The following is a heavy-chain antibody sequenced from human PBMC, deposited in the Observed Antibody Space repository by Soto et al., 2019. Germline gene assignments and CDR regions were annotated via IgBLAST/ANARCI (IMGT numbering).Heavy chain of an antibody. CDR1: GYTFTGYY. CDR3: ARVPARLHGMDV. Sequence: GASVKVSRKASGYTFTGYYMHWVRQAPGQGLEWMGWINPNSGGTNYAQKFQGRVTMTRDTSISTAYMELSRLRSDDTAVYYCARVPARLHGMDVWGQGTTVTVSS. CDR2: INPNSGGT. D-gene: IGHD6-6*01. J-gene: IGHJ6*02. V-gene: IGHV1-2*02.